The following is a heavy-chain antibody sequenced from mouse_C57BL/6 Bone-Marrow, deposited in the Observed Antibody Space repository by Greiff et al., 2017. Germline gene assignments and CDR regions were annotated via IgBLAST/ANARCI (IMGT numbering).Heavy chain of an antibody. J-gene: IGHJ3*01. V-gene: IGHV1-52*01. D-gene: IGHD1-1*01. Sequence: QVQLQQPGAELVRPGSSVKLSCKASGYTFTSYWMHWVKQRPMQGLEWIGNIDPSDSETHYNQKFKDKATLTVDKSSSTAYMQLSSLTSEDSAVYYCARTIYYYGSSWFAYWGQGTLVTVAA. CDR1: GYTFTSYW. CDR3: ARTIYYYGSSWFAY. CDR2: IDPSDSET.